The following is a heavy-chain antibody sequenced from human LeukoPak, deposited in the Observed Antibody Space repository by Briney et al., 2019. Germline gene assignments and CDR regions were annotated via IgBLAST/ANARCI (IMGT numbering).Heavy chain of an antibody. D-gene: IGHD3-10*01. CDR2: ISGSGDTT. CDR1: GFTFSNYA. J-gene: IGHJ5*02. CDR3: AREGFTMVRGVKYNWFDP. V-gene: IGHV3-23*01. Sequence: GGSLRLSCAASGFTFSNYAMSWVRQAPGKGLEWVSTISGSGDTTYYADSVKGRFTISRDNSKNTLYLQMNSLRAEDTAVYYCAREGFTMVRGVKYNWFDPWGQGTLVTVSS.